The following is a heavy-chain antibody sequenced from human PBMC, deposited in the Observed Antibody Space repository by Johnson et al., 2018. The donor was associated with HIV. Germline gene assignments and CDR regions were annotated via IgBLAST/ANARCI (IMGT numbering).Heavy chain of an antibody. J-gene: IGHJ3*02. CDR1: GVTFSTYA. D-gene: IGHD4-23*01. Sequence: QVQLVESGGGAVQPGRSLRLSCAASGVTFSTYAMHWVRQTPGKGLEWVAIISYDGTNKYYADSVKGRFTISRDNSKNTLYLQMNSLRAEDTTVYYWARVDTYGVNSGAFDIWGQGTMVTVSS. CDR3: ARVDTYGVNSGAFDI. CDR2: ISYDGTNK. V-gene: IGHV3-30*04.